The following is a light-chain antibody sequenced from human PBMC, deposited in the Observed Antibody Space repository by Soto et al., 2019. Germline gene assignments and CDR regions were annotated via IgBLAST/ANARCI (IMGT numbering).Light chain of an antibody. Sequence: DMEMTQSPSSLSASVGDRVTITCRASQSISNYLNWYQHKPGKVPKLLIYAASSLQSGVPTRFSGSASGTHFTLTINSLQPEHFATYYCQQSYGTPLTFGGGTKIEIK. J-gene: IGKJ4*01. CDR3: QQSYGTPLT. CDR2: AAS. CDR1: QSISNY. V-gene: IGKV1-39*01.